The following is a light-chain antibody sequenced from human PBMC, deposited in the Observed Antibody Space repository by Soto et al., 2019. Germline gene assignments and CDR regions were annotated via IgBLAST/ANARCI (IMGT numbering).Light chain of an antibody. V-gene: IGLV2-11*01. J-gene: IGLJ1*01. CDR3: SSYAGSYTYV. CDR2: DVS. CDR1: SSDVGIYEY. Sequence: QSALTQPRSVSGSPGQSVTISCTGTSSDVGIYEYVSWYQRHPGKAPKLILYDVSKWPSGVPRRFSGSKSGNTASLTISGLQAEDEADYYCSSYAGSYTYVFGSGTKVTVL.